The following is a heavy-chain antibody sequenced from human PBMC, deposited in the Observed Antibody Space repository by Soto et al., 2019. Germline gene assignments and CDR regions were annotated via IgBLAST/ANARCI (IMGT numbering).Heavy chain of an antibody. V-gene: IGHV3-30-3*01. Sequence: AGGSLRLSCAASGFTFSSYAMHWVRQAPGKGLEWVAVISYDGSNKYYADSVKGRFTISRDNSKNTLYLQMNSLRAEDTAVYYCARGSLYYYDSSGYYYVDYYYGMDVWGQGTTVTVSS. CDR1: GFTFSSYA. D-gene: IGHD3-22*01. CDR2: ISYDGSNK. CDR3: ARGSLYYYDSSGYYYVDYYYGMDV. J-gene: IGHJ6*02.